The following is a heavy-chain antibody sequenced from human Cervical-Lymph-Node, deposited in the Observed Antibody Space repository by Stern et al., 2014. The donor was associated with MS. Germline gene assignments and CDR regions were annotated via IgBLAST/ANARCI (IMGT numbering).Heavy chain of an antibody. CDR2: CAFVGGNR. J-gene: IGHJ6*02. CDR1: GFSLSNSG. Sequence: VQLVESGGGVVQPGRSLTLSCAASGFSLSNSGMHWVRQAQGQGLEWAAVCAFVGGNRKYGDSVKGRFSISRDIANNTLFLQMNSLRPEDTAVYYCMGVGDAMHVWGQGTPVIVSS. CDR3: MGVGDAMHV. V-gene: IGHV3-30*03.